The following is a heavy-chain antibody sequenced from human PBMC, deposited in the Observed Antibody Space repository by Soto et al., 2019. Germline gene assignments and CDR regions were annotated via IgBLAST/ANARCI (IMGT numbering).Heavy chain of an antibody. CDR2: IYWDDDK. CDR1: GFSLTTSGVG. D-gene: IGHD6-13*01. V-gene: IGHV2-5*02. Sequence: QITLKESGPTLVKPTQTLTLTCTFSGFSLTTSGVGVGWIRQPPGKALEWLALIYWDDDKRYRPSLKSRLTINKDTSKNQVVLTMTNMGPVDTATYYCAQGYSISLYENNWFDPWGQGILVTVSS. CDR3: AQGYSISLYENNWFDP. J-gene: IGHJ5*02.